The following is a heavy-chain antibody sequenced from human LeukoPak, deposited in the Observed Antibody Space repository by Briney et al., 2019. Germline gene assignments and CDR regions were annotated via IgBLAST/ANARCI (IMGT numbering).Heavy chain of an antibody. CDR3: AKDDAWLQYND. CDR2: TVGSGPDT. V-gene: IGHV3-23*01. CDR1: GFTFTNYA. Sequence: GGSLRLSCAASGFTFTNYAMSWVRQTPGKGLEWVSATVGSGPDTYHADSVKGRFTVSRDNSRNTLYLQMNSLRVEDTAVYYCAKDDAWLQYNDWGQGTLVTVSS. J-gene: IGHJ4*02. D-gene: IGHD5-24*01.